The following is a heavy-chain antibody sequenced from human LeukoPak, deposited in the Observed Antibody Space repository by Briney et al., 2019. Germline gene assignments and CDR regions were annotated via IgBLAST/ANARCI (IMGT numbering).Heavy chain of an antibody. CDR1: GYTFTSYD. CDR3: ARGGNYDFWSGYYIGYYYYYMDV. J-gene: IGHJ6*03. Sequence: VASVKVSCKASGYTFTSYDINWVRQATGQGREWMGWMNPNSGNTGYAQKFQGRVTITRNTSISTAYMELSSLRSEDTAVYYCARGGNYDFWSGYYIGYYYYYMDVWGKGTTVTVSS. D-gene: IGHD3-3*01. CDR2: MNPNSGNT. V-gene: IGHV1-8*03.